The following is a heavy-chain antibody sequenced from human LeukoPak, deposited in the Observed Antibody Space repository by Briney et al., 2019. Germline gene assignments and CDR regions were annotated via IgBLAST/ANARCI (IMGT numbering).Heavy chain of an antibody. J-gene: IGHJ4*02. Sequence: GGSLRLSCAASGFTFSSYSMNWVRQAPGKGLEWVSSISSSSSYIYYADSVKGRFTISRDNAKNSLHLQMNSLRAEDTAVYYCASFAAAYYFDYWGQGTLVTVSS. CDR1: GFTFSSYS. D-gene: IGHD6-13*01. V-gene: IGHV3-21*01. CDR2: ISSSSSYI. CDR3: ASFAAAYYFDY.